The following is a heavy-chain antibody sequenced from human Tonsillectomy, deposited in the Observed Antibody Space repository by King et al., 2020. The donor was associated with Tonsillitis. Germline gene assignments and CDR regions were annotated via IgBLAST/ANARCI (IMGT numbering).Heavy chain of an antibody. CDR2: ISYDGSKK. J-gene: IGHJ6*02. CDR3: ANTGYCSTNSCPDYYYYGMVV. V-gene: IGHV3-30*18. CDR1: GFTFSSYG. D-gene: IGHD2-2*01. Sequence: HVQLVESGGGVVQPGRSLRLSCAASGFTFSSYGMHWVRQAPGKGLEWVAVISYDGSKKYYADSVKGRFTISRDNSKNTLYVQMNSLRAEDTAGYYCANTGYCSTNSCPDYYYYGMVVWGPGTTVTVSS.